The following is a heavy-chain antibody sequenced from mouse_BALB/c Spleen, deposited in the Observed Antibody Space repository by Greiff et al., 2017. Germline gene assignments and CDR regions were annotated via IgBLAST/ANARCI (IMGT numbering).Heavy chain of an antibody. J-gene: IGHJ4*01. CDR1: GYTFSSYW. V-gene: IGHV1-9*01. Sequence: QVQLQQSGAELMKPGASVKISCKATGYTFSSYWIEWVKQRPGHGLEWIGEILPGSGSTNYNEKFKGKATFTADTSSNTAYMQLSSLTSEDSAVYYCARRALLVLRYDYWGQGTSVTVSP. CDR2: ILPGSGST. CDR3: ARRALLVLRYDY. D-gene: IGHD1-1*01.